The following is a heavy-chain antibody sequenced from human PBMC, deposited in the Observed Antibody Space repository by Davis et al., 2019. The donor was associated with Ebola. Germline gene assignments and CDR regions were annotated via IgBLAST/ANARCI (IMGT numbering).Heavy chain of an antibody. J-gene: IGHJ4*02. D-gene: IGHD2-2*01. CDR3: ARRRLQYQLLSDPFDY. CDR1: GYSFTSYW. V-gene: IGHV5-51*01. Sequence: GESLKISCKGSGYSFTSYWIGWVRQMPGQGLEWMGIIYPGDSDTRYSPSFQGQVTISADKSISTAYLQWSSLKASDTAMYYCARRRLQYQLLSDPFDYWGQGTLVTVSS. CDR2: IYPGDSDT.